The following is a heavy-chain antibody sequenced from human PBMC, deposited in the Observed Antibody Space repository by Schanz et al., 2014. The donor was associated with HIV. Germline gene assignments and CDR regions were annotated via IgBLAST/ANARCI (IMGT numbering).Heavy chain of an antibody. J-gene: IGHJ6*02. Sequence: VQLLESGGGLVKPGGSLRLSCAASGFTFSDYYMMWIRQAPGQGLECLSYISGRGAVTYYIDSVRGRFNISRDNAKNSLYLHMNGLRAEDTAVYYCVRSLYDYVRGAYRPNSFGMNVWGQGTPVTVSS. CDR2: ISGRGAVT. V-gene: IGHV3-11*01. CDR3: VRSLYDYVRGAYRPNSFGMNV. D-gene: IGHD3-16*02. CDR1: GFTFSDYY.